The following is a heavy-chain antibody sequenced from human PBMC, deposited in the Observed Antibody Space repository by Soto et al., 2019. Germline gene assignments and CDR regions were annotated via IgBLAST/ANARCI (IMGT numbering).Heavy chain of an antibody. V-gene: IGHV1-69*13. CDR1: GGTFSSYA. D-gene: IGHD5-18*01. CDR2: IIPIFGTA. CDR3: ARERNTANYYYYSGMDV. J-gene: IGHJ6*02. Sequence: SVKVSCKASGGTFSSYAISWVRQAPGQGLEWMGGIIPIFGTANYAQKFQGRVTITADESTSTAYMELSSLRSEDTAVYYCARERNTANYYYYSGMDVWGQGTTVTVYS.